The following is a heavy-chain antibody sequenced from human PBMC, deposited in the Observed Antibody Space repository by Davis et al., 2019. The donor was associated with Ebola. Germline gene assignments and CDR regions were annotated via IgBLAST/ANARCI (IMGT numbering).Heavy chain of an antibody. CDR1: GCSTSSSY. J-gene: IGHJ6*02. CDR2: FFFSEIS. Sequence: SETLSLPCTVSGCSTSSSYWGWIRQPPGKGLEWFGYFFFSEISTYNPSLKSRVTISVDTSKNTFSLKLSSVTAADTAMYYRASDSRWLVPGTYYYYGMDVWGQGTTVTVSS. CDR3: ASDSRWLVPGTYYYYGMDV. D-gene: IGHD6-19*01. V-gene: IGHV4-59*01.